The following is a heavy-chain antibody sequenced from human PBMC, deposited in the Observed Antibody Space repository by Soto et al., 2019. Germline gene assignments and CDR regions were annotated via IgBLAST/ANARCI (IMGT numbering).Heavy chain of an antibody. Sequence: GGSLRLSCAASGFTFSSYAMHWVRQAPGKGLEWVAVISYDGSNKYYADSVKGRFTISRDNSKNTLYLQMNNLRAEDTAVYYCARAPVTIFPGGSFDYWGQGTLVTVSS. CDR2: ISYDGSNK. J-gene: IGHJ4*02. V-gene: IGHV3-30-3*01. CDR1: GFTFSSYA. CDR3: ARAPVTIFPGGSFDY. D-gene: IGHD3-3*01.